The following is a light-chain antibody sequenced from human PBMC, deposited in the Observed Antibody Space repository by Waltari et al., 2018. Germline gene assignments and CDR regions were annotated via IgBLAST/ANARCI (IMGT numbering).Light chain of an antibody. Sequence: DTQLSQFPSTLAASVGDRVTITCRAREAINKWLDWYQQKPRKAPKVLIYDASTLQSGVPSRFSGSGSGTEFTLTIDSLQPDDFATYYCQQYNRFSPFGQGTNVEVK. V-gene: IGKV1-5*01. CDR3: QQYNRFSP. CDR2: DAS. J-gene: IGKJ1*01. CDR1: EAINKW.